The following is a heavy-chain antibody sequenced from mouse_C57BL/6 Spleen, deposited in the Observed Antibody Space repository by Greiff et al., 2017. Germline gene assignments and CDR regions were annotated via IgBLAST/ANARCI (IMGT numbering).Heavy chain of an antibody. CDR2: IYPGDGDT. CDR3: ARTLLYGYFDV. J-gene: IGHJ1*03. V-gene: IGHV1-82*01. CDR1: GYAFSSSW. Sequence: QVQLQQSGPELVKPGASVKISCKASGYAFSSSWMNWVKQRPGKGLEWIGRIYPGDGDTNYNGKFKGKATLTADKSSSTAYMQLSSLTSEDSAVYFCARTLLYGYFDVWGTGTTVTVSS. D-gene: IGHD2-10*01.